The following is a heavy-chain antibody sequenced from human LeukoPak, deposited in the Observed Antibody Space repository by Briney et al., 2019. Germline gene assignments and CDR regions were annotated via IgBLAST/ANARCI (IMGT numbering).Heavy chain of an antibody. V-gene: IGHV3-30-3*01. CDR1: GFTFSSYA. CDR3: ARDPLYYDSSQLLY. Sequence: PGGSLRLSCAASGFTFSSYAMHLVRQAPGKGLEWVAVISYDGSNKYYADSVKGRFTISRDNSKNTLYLQMNSLRAEDTAVYYCARDPLYYDSSQLLYWGQGTLVTVSS. CDR2: ISYDGSNK. D-gene: IGHD3-22*01. J-gene: IGHJ4*02.